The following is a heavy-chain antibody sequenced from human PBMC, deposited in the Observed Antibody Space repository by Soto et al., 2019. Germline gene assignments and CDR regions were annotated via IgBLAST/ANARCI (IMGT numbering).Heavy chain of an antibody. CDR2: IYTSGAT. CDR3: ARGGIQLSYAFDY. CDR1: GSSFSNFY. D-gene: IGHD1-1*01. Sequence: QVQLQESGPGLVKPSETLSLTCSASGSSFSNFYWSWIRQPAGKGLEWIGRIYTSGATSYNPSLKSRVTMSVDTSQTQMSLNLRSVTAADTAVYYCARGGIQLSYAFDYWGQGILVTVSS. J-gene: IGHJ4*02. V-gene: IGHV4-4*07.